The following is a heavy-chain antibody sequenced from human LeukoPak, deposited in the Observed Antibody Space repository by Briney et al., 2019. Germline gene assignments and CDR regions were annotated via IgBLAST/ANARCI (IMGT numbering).Heavy chain of an antibody. J-gene: IGHJ6*03. Sequence: PGRSLRLSCAASGFTFSSYAMHWVRQAPGKGLEWVAVISYDGSNKYYADSVKGRFTISRDNSKNTLYLQMNSLRAEDTAVYYCARASLYSSSSGYYYYYMDVWGKGTTVTVSS. V-gene: IGHV3-30*04. CDR3: ARASLYSSSSGYYYYYMDV. D-gene: IGHD6-6*01. CDR2: ISYDGSNK. CDR1: GFTFSSYA.